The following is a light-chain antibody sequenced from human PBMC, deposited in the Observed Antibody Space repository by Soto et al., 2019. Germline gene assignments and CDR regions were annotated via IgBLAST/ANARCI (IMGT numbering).Light chain of an antibody. CDR2: DAS. Sequence: DIQMTQSPSTLSASVGDRVTITCRASQSISSWLAWYQQKPGKAPKLLIYDASSLESGVPSRFSGSGSGTEFTLTITSLQPDDFATYYCQQYKRSSTFGQGTKVDIK. J-gene: IGKJ1*01. V-gene: IGKV1-5*01. CDR1: QSISSW. CDR3: QQYKRSST.